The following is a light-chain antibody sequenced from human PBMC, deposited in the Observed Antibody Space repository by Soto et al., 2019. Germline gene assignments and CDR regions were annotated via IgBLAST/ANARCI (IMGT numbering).Light chain of an antibody. CDR1: NIESKS. CDR2: YDS. V-gene: IGLV3-21*01. Sequence: SYELTQPPSVSVAPGKTARITCGGNNIESKSVHWYQQKPGQAPVLVIYYDSDRPSGIPERFSGSNSGNTATLTVSRVEAGDEADYYCQVWDSSRDFFGGGTKLTVL. CDR3: QVWDSSRDF. J-gene: IGLJ2*01.